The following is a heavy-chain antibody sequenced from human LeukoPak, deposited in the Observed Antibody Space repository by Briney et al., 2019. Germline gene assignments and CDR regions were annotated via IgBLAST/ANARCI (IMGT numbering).Heavy chain of an antibody. CDR2: TYYRSKWYN. Sequence: PSQTLSLTCALSGDTLSSNSAAWNWIRQSPSRGLEWLVRTYYRSKWYNDYAVSVKSRITINPDTSKNQFSLQLNSVTPEDTAVYYCARARHSGYETYYYYYMDVWGKGTTVTVSS. CDR3: ARARHSGYETYYYYYMDV. J-gene: IGHJ6*03. D-gene: IGHD5-12*01. V-gene: IGHV6-1*01. CDR1: GDTLSSNSAA.